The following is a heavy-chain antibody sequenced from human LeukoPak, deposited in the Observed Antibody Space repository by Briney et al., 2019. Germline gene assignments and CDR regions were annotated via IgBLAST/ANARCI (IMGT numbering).Heavy chain of an antibody. CDR3: ATDYVWGSYRPLDY. D-gene: IGHD3-16*02. CDR2: IYHSGTT. J-gene: IGHJ4*02. V-gene: IGHV4-39*07. CDR1: SGSISSSSYY. Sequence: SETLSLTCTVSSGSISSSSYYWGWIRQPPGKGLEWIGYIYHSGTTHYNPSLQSRVTISVDTSKNQFSLKMSSVTAADTAVYYCATDYVWGSYRPLDYWGQGTPVTVSS.